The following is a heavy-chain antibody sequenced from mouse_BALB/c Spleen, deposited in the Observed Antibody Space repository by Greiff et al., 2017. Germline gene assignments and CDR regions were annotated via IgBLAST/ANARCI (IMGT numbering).Heavy chain of an antibody. Sequence: QVQLQQPGAELVKPGASVKLSCKASGYTFTSYWMHWVKQRPGQGLEWIGEINPCNGRTNYNEKFKSKATLTVDKSSSTAYMQLSSLTSEDSAVYYGTRSGGGHDCWGEGTTLTVSS. CDR3: TRSGGGHDC. CDR1: GYTFTSYW. D-gene: IGHD1-1*02. CDR2: INPCNGRT. V-gene: IGHV1S81*02. J-gene: IGHJ2*01.